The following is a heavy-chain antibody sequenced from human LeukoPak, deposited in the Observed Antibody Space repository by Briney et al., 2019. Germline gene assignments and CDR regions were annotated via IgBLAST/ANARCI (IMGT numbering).Heavy chain of an antibody. Sequence: PGGSLRLSCAASGFTFSSYSMNWVRQAPGKGLEWVSSISSSSSYIYYADSVKGRFTISRDNAKNSLYLQMNSLRAEDTAVYYCAREREDSWGGLYYYDSSGYPDYWGQGTLVTVSS. J-gene: IGHJ4*02. CDR2: ISSSSSYI. CDR1: GFTFSSYS. D-gene: IGHD3-22*01. V-gene: IGHV3-21*01. CDR3: AREREDSWGGLYYYDSSGYPDY.